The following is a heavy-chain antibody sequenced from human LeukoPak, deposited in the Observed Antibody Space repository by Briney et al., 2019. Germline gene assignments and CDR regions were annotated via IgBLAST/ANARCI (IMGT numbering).Heavy chain of an antibody. J-gene: IGHJ3*02. CDR3: ARVGLGITIFGVVKNAFDI. Sequence: SCKASGYTFTSYYMHWVRQAPGKGLEWVAVISYDGSNKYYADSVKGRFTISRDNSKNTLYLQMNSLRAEDTAVYYCARVGLGITIFGVVKNAFDIWGQGTMVTVSS. CDR2: ISYDGSNK. V-gene: IGHV3-30-3*01. D-gene: IGHD3-3*01. CDR1: GYTFTSYY.